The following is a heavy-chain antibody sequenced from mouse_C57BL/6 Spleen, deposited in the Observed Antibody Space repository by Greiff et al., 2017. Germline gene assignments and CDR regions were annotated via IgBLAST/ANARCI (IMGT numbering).Heavy chain of an antibody. CDR1: GYAFSSYW. Sequence: QVHVKQSGAELVKPGASVKISCKASGYAFSSYWMNWVKQRPGKGLEWIGQIYPGDGDTNYNGKFKGKATLTADKSSSTAYMQLSSLTSEDSAVYFCARGLSGYAMDYWGQGTSVTVSS. D-gene: IGHD6-2*01. V-gene: IGHV1-80*01. CDR2: IYPGDGDT. CDR3: ARGLSGYAMDY. J-gene: IGHJ4*01.